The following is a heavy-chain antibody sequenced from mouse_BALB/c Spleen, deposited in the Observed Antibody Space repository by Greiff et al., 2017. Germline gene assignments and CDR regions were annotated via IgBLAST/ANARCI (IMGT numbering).Heavy chain of an antibody. V-gene: IGHV1S81*02. CDR1: GYTFTSYW. CDR2: INPSNGRT. CDR3: ARCLITTATYDY. D-gene: IGHD1-2*01. Sequence: QVQLKQPGAELVKPGASVKLSCKASGYTFTSYWMHWVKQRPGQGLEWIGEINPSNGRTNYNEKFKSKATLTVDKSSSTAYIQLSSLTSEDSAVYYCARCLITTATYDYWGQGTTLTVSS. J-gene: IGHJ2*01.